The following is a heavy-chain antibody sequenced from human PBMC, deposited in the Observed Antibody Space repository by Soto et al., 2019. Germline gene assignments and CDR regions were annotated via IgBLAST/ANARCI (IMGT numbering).Heavy chain of an antibody. V-gene: IGHV3-48*03. CDR1: GFTFSSYE. Sequence: GGSMRLSCAASGFTFSSYERNWVRQAPGKGLAWVSYISSSGSTIYYADSVKDRFTISRDNAKNSLYLQRNSLRAEDTAVYYCARDPGSPVDAFDIWGQGTMVTVSS. D-gene: IGHD3-10*01. J-gene: IGHJ3*02. CDR3: ARDPGSPVDAFDI. CDR2: ISSSGSTI.